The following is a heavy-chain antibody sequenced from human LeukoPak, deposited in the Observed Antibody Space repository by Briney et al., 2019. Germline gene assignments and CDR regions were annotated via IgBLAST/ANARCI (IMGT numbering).Heavy chain of an antibody. D-gene: IGHD1-26*01. J-gene: IGHJ4*02. V-gene: IGHV3-7*04. CDR3: AKDSGTYAFDY. CDR2: IKQDGSEI. CDR1: GFTFSNYW. Sequence: PRGSLRLSCAASGFTFSNYWMTWVRQAPGKGLEWVAKIKQDGSEIYYVDSVTGRFTISRDNAKNSVFLQMNSLRAEDTAVYYCAKDSGTYAFDYWGQGTLVTVSS.